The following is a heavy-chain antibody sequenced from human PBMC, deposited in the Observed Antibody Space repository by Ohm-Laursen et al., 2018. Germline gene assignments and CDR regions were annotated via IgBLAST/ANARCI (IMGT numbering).Heavy chain of an antibody. Sequence: SVKVSCKASGGTFSSYAISWVRQAPGQGLEWMGGIIPIFGTANYAQKFQGRVTITADESTSTAYMELSSLRSEDTAVYYCARGLVVVVAATGESAFDIWGQGTMVTVSS. V-gene: IGHV1-69*13. CDR2: IIPIFGTA. CDR3: ARGLVVVVAATGESAFDI. CDR1: GGTFSSYA. D-gene: IGHD2-15*01. J-gene: IGHJ3*02.